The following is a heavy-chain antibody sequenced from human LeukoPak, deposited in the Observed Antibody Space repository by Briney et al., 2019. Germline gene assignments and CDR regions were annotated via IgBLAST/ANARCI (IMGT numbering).Heavy chain of an antibody. V-gene: IGHV4-4*07. J-gene: IGHJ3*02. Sequence: SETLSLTCTVSGGSISSFYWSWIRHPAGKGLECIGRIYTSGSTNYNPSLKSRVTISVDTSKNQFSLKLSSVTAADTAVYYCARVGNTVDAFDIWGQGTMVTVSS. CDR3: ARVGNTVDAFDI. CDR2: IYTSGST. CDR1: GGSISSFY. D-gene: IGHD4-23*01.